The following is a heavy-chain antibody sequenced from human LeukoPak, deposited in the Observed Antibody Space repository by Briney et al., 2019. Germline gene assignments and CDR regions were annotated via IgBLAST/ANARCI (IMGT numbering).Heavy chain of an antibody. CDR2: ISYDGSTK. J-gene: IGHJ6*04. Sequence: PGGSLRLSCAASGFTFSSYSMHWVRQAPGKGLEWVAVISYDGSTKYYADSVKGRFTISRDNSKNTLYLQLNSLGAEDTAVYYFAKDSGSFYFCPGRHYYDMDFWRGGTTVSVCS. CDR3: AKDSGSFYFCPGRHYYDMDF. V-gene: IGHV3-30-3*01. CDR1: GFTFSSYS. D-gene: IGHD3-16*02.